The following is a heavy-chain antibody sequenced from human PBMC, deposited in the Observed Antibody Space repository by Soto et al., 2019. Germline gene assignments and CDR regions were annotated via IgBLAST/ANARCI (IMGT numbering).Heavy chain of an antibody. V-gene: IGHV1-69*01. CDR3: ARGGSGYVWFNEF. Sequence: QEQLVQSGADVKKPGSSVRVSCKDSGGLFSSYAISWVRQAQGQGLEWMGGIIPVFGSKNYAKKFHDRLTITADEYTNTAYMDLSSLKSEDTAIYYCARGGSGYVWFNEFWGQGTLVTVSA. D-gene: IGHD3-22*01. J-gene: IGHJ4*02. CDR2: IIPVFGSK. CDR1: GGLFSSYA.